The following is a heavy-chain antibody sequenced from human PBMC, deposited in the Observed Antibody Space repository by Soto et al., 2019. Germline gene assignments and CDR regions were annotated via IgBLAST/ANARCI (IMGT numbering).Heavy chain of an antibody. CDR2: IYYSGNT. V-gene: IGHV4-30-4*01. J-gene: IGHJ4*02. Sequence: SETLSLTCTVSGGSISSGDYYWSWIRQPPGKGLDWIGYIYYSGNTYYNPSLKSRVTISVDTSKNQFSLKLSSVTAADTAVYYCAREYSSSWDDYYFDYWGQGTLVTVSS. CDR3: AREYSSSWDDYYFDY. CDR1: GGSISSGDYY. D-gene: IGHD6-13*01.